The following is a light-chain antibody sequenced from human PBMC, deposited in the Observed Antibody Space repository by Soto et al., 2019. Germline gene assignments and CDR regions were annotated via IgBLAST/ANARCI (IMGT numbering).Light chain of an antibody. Sequence: DIQMTQSPSSLSASVGDRVTITCRASQGISNFLAWYQQKPGKVPKLLIYAASTLQSGVPSRFSGSGSGTDFTLIISCLQPVDVATYYFQRYDSAPLTFGGGTKVEIK. CDR1: QGISNF. V-gene: IGKV1-27*01. J-gene: IGKJ4*01. CDR2: AAS. CDR3: QRYDSAPLT.